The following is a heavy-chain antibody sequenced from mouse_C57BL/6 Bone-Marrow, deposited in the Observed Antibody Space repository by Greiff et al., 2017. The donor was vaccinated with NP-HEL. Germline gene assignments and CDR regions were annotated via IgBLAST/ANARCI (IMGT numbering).Heavy chain of an antibody. CDR3: ARDQLRWYFDV. V-gene: IGHV5-4*01. CDR1: GFTFSSYA. J-gene: IGHJ1*03. Sequence: EVQGVESGGGLVKPGGSLKLSCAASGFTFSSYAMSWVRQTPEKRLEWVATISDGGSYTYYPDNVKGRFTISRDNAKNNLYLQMSHLKSEDTAMYYCARDQLRWYFDVWGTGTTVTVSS. CDR2: ISDGGSYT. D-gene: IGHD1-1*01.